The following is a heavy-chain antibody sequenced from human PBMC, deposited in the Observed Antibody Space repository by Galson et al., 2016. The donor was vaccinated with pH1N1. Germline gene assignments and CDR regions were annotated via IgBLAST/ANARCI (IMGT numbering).Heavy chain of an antibody. V-gene: IGHV3-11*01. J-gene: IGHJ3*02. Sequence: FLRLCCAAFVVISSDSYMAWVGGALGKRVVWVTCFCCSGYTIFYTDSVKGRFTISRDNAKNSLYLQMNSLRAEDTAVYYCASAPRLGTLELGDVFDIWG. CDR3: ASAPRLGTLELGDVFDI. CDR2: FCCSGYTI. CDR1: VVISSDSY. D-gene: IGHD5-24*01.